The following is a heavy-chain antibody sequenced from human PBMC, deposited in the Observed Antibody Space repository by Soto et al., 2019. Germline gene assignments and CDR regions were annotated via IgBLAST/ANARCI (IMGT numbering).Heavy chain of an antibody. Sequence: QVQLQESGPGLVKPSQTLSLTCTVSGGSISKGGYYWSGTRQHPGKGLEGIGYIYYSGSTFYIPSPKRRVTISVDTSKSRSLLQLCSVPAADTAVYYCARISTSANYFAYWGQGNLVTVPS. CDR3: ARISTSANYFAY. CDR1: GGSISKGGYY. CDR2: IYYSGST. D-gene: IGHD2-2*01. J-gene: IGHJ4*02. V-gene: IGHV4-31*03.